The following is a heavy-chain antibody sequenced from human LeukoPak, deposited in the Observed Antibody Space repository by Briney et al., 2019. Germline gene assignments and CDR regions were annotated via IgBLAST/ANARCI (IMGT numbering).Heavy chain of an antibody. D-gene: IGHD3-3*01. V-gene: IGHV4-4*07. CDR1: GASISSYY. Sequence: PSETLSLTCNVSGASISSYYWSWIRQPAGKGLEWIGRIYTSANTNYSPSFKSRATISIDRSKNQFSLNLPSVTAADTAVYYCSKDRILNGAGHYPFYILGQGTKGTGSS. CDR2: IYTSANT. CDR3: SKDRILNGAGHYPFYI. J-gene: IGHJ3*02.